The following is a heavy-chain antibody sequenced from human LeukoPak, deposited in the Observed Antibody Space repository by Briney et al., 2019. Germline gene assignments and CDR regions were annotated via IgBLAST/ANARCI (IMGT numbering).Heavy chain of an antibody. CDR1: GFTFSSYA. D-gene: IGHD3-22*01. V-gene: IGHV3-30-3*01. Sequence: GRSLRLSCAASGFTFSSYAMHWVRQAPGKGLEWVAVISYDGSNKYYADPVKGRFTISRDNSKNTLYLQMNSLRPEDTAVYYCARESERLFDYWGQGTLVTVSS. J-gene: IGHJ4*02. CDR3: ARESERLFDY. CDR2: ISYDGSNK.